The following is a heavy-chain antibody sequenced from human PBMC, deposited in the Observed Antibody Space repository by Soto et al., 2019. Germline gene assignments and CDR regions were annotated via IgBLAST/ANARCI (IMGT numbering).Heavy chain of an antibody. CDR2: IGGRGNSA. J-gene: IGHJ3*01. CDR3: DSEGRGSFDF. D-gene: IGHD6-25*01. V-gene: IGHV3-23*01. CDR1: GFIFPNYP. Sequence: LRPHCAATGFIFPNYPMHWVRQAQGKGLEWVSVIGGRGNSAYYADYVQGRFTISRVNSKNTLSLQMSSLTADDTATSYCDSEGRGSFDFWCRGTMGTV.